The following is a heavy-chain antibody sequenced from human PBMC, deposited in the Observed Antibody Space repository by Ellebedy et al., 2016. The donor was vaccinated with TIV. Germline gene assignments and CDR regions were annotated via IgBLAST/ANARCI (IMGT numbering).Heavy chain of an antibody. D-gene: IGHD5-18*01. CDR2: INPSGGST. CDR3: ARDLDTAMVHDAFDI. V-gene: IGHV1-46*01. Sequence: AASVKVSCKASGYTFTSYYMHWVRQAPGQGLEWMGIINPSGGSTSYAQKFQGRVTMTRDTSTSTVYMELSSLRSEDTAVYYCARDLDTAMVHDAFDIWGQGTMVTVSS. CDR1: GYTFTSYY. J-gene: IGHJ3*02.